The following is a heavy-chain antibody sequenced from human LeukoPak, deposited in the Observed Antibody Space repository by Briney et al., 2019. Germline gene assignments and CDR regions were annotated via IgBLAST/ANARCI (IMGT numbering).Heavy chain of an antibody. J-gene: IGHJ4*02. CDR1: GGSFSGYY. CDR2: IYHSGST. Sequence: SETLSLTCAVYGGSFSGYYWSWIRQPPGKGLEWIGEIYHSGSTNYNPSLKSRVTISVDKSKNQFSLKLSSVTAADTAVYYLAKETQWLVQYRGQGTLGTGSS. CDR3: AKETQWLVQY. D-gene: IGHD6-19*01. V-gene: IGHV4-34*01.